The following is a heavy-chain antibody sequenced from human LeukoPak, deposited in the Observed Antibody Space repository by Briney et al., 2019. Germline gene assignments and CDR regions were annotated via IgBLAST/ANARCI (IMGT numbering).Heavy chain of an antibody. Sequence: GRSLRLSCAASGFTFSSYAMHWVRQAPGKGLEWVAVISYDGSNKYYADSVKGRFTISRDNSKNTLYLQMNSLRAEDTAVYYCARESYYYYFDYWGQGTLVTVSS. J-gene: IGHJ4*02. CDR3: ARESYYYYFDY. CDR1: GFTFSSYA. CDR2: ISYDGSNK. V-gene: IGHV3-30-3*01. D-gene: IGHD1-26*01.